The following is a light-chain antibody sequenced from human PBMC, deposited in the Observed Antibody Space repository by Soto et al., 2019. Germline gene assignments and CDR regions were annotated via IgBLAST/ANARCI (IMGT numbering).Light chain of an antibody. CDR2: QVS. Sequence: DVVMTQSPLSLSVTLGQPASISCRSSQGLVYSDGNTFLNWFHQRPGQSPRRLIYQVSNRDSGVPDRFSGSGSGTDDTLTISRVEAEDVGISYCVQGTHWPWTFGQGTKVEIK. V-gene: IGKV2-30*01. CDR1: QGLVYSDGNTF. J-gene: IGKJ1*01. CDR3: VQGTHWPWT.